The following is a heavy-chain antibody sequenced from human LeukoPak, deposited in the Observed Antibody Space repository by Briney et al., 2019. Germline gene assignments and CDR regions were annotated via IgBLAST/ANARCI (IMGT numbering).Heavy chain of an antibody. Sequence: VGSLRLSCAASGFTFTNSGMHWVRQAPREGLEWVSYISGSSSTIYYADSVKGRFTISRDNAKNSLYLQMSSLRAEDTAVYYCAVAQPAAPFAYWGQGTLVTVSS. CDR1: GFTFTNSG. CDR3: AVAQPAAPFAY. J-gene: IGHJ4*02. V-gene: IGHV3-48*01. D-gene: IGHD2-2*01. CDR2: ISGSSSTI.